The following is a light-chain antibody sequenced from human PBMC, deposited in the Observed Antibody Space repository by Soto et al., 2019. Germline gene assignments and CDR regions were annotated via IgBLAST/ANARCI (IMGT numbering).Light chain of an antibody. J-gene: IGKJ1*01. CDR1: QSVSSY. V-gene: IGKV3-11*01. CDR2: DAS. CDR3: QQRSNWWT. Sequence: EIVLTQSPATLSLSPGERATLSCRASQSVSSYLAWYQQKPGQAPRLLIYDASNRATGIPARFSGSGSGTDFTLTISRLEPEDFAVYYCQQRSNWWTFGQGTKVEIK.